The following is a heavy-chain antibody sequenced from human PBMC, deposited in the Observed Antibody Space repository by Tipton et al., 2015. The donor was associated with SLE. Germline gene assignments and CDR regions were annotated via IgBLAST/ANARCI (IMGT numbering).Heavy chain of an antibody. J-gene: IGHJ6*03. CDR1: GFTFSSYG. CDR2: ISYDGSNK. D-gene: IGHD4-17*01. Sequence: SLRLSCAASGFTFSSYGMHWVRQAPGTGLEWVAVISYDGSNKYYADSVKGRFTISRDNSKNTLYLQMNSLRAEDTAVYYCARDYDDFLYYMDVWGKGTTVTVSS. V-gene: IGHV3-30*19. CDR3: ARDYDDFLYYMDV.